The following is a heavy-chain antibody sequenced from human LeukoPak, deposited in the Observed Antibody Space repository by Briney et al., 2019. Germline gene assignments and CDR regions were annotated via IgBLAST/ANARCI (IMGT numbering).Heavy chain of an antibody. V-gene: IGHV3-7*03. Sequence: PGGSLRLSCTVSGFTVSSNSMSWVRQAPGKGLEWVANIKQDGSEKYYVDSVKGRFTISRDNAKNSLYLQMNSLRAEDTAVYYCARGHYGSGSYYLEGDWFDPWGQGTLVTVSS. CDR2: IKQDGSEK. CDR1: GFTVSSNS. D-gene: IGHD3-10*01. CDR3: ARGHYGSGSYYLEGDWFDP. J-gene: IGHJ5*02.